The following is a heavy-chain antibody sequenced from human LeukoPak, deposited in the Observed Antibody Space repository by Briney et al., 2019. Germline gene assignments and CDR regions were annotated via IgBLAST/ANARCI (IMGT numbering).Heavy chain of an antibody. D-gene: IGHD6-19*01. J-gene: IGHJ4*02. CDR2: TYYRSKWYN. Sequence: SQTLSLTCAISGDIVSSNSAAWNWIRQSPSGGLEWLGRTYYRSKWYNDYAVSVKSRITINPDTSKNQFSLQLNSVTPEDTAVYYCAREISSGWYDSATYYFDYWGQGTLVTVSS. V-gene: IGHV6-1*01. CDR1: GDIVSSNSAA. CDR3: AREISSGWYDSATYYFDY.